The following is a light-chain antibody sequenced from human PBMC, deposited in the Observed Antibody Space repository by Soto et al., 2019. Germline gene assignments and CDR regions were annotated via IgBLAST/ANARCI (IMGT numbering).Light chain of an antibody. CDR2: GAS. V-gene: IGKV1-27*01. CDR3: QKYSSVIT. J-gene: IGKJ5*01. Sequence: DIQMTQSTSSLSASVGDRVTITCRASQGISSFVAWYQQKPGKVARLLISGASTLQSGVPSRFSGSGSGTDFTLTITSLQPEYVATYYCQKYSSVITFGQGTRLEIK. CDR1: QGISSF.